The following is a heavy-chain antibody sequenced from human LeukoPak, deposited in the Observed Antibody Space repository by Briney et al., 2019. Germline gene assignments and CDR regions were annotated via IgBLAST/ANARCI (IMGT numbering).Heavy chain of an antibody. V-gene: IGHV1-69*05. D-gene: IGHD5-24*01. CDR3: ARMADYYYYMDV. J-gene: IGHJ6*03. CDR1: GGTFSSYA. Sequence: ASVKVSCKASGGTFSSYAISWVRQAPGQGLEWMGGIIPIFGTANYAQKFQGRVTITTDESTSTAYMELSSLRSEDTAVYYCARMADYYYYMDVWGKGTTVTVSS. CDR2: IIPIFGTA.